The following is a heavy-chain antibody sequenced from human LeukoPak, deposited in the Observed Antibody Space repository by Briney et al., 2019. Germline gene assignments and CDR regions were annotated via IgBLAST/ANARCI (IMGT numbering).Heavy chain of an antibody. D-gene: IGHD3-3*01. J-gene: IGHJ6*03. CDR3: ARALSTIFGVVISDYCYYMDV. V-gene: IGHV3-7*01. Sequence: PGGSLRLSCAASGFTFSSYWMSWVRQAPGKGLEWVANIKQDGSEKYYVDSVKGRFTISRDNAKNSLYLQMNSLRAEDTAVYYCARALSTIFGVVISDYCYYMDVWGKGTTVTVSS. CDR1: GFTFSSYW. CDR2: IKQDGSEK.